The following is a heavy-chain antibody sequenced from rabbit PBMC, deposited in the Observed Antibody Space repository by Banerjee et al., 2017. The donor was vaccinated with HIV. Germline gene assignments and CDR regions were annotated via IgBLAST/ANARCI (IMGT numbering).Heavy chain of an antibody. CDR3: ARAGYVAYGYPTDL. CDR1: GFSFSGNCY. V-gene: IGHV1S40*01. CDR2: MDAGSSGST. Sequence: QSLEESGGDLVKPGASLTLTCTASGFSFSGNCYMCWVRQAPGKGLEWIACMDAGSSGSTNYATWAKGRFTISKTSSTTVTLQMTSLTAADTATYFCARAGYVAYGYPTDLWGQGTLVTVS. D-gene: IGHD6-1*01. J-gene: IGHJ3*01.